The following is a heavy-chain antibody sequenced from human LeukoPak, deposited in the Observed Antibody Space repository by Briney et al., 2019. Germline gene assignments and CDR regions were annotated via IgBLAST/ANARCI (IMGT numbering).Heavy chain of an antibody. J-gene: IGHJ4*02. CDR1: GGTFSSYA. CDR2: IITIFGTA. D-gene: IGHD1-26*01. CDR3: ASSSGSYYFDY. Sequence: SVKVSCKASGGTFSSYAISWVRQAPGQGLEWMGGIITIFGTANYAQKFQGRVTITTDESTSTAYMELRSLRSEDTAVYYCASSSGSYYFDYWGQGTLVTVSS. V-gene: IGHV1-69*05.